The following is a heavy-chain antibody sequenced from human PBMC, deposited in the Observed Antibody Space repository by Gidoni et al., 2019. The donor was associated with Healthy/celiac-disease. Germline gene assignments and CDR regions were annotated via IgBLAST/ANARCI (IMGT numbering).Heavy chain of an antibody. D-gene: IGHD6-19*01. CDR1: GGSISSSNW. CDR3: ARALGSGGYRGFDY. J-gene: IGHJ4*02. Sequence: QVQLQESGPGLVKTSGTLSLTCAVSGGSISSSNWWSWVRQPPGKGLEWIGESYHSGSTNYNPSLKRRVTISVDKSKNQFSLKLSSVTAADTAVDYCARALGSGGYRGFDYWGQGTLVTVSS. CDR2: SYHSGST. V-gene: IGHV4-4*02.